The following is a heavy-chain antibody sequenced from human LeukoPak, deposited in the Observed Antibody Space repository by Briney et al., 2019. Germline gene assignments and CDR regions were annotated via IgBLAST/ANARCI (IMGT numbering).Heavy chain of an antibody. CDR1: GYSISSGYY. V-gene: IGHV4-38-2*02. J-gene: IGHJ4*02. CDR3: VKDGLGYDTSGYSR. Sequence: SETLSLTCTVSGYSISSGYYWGWIRQPPGKGLEWIGTIYHSGSTYYNPSLESRVTISIDMSQNKFSLKLTSVTAADTAVYYCVKDGLGYDTSGYSRWGQGILVTVSS. D-gene: IGHD3-22*01. CDR2: IYHSGST.